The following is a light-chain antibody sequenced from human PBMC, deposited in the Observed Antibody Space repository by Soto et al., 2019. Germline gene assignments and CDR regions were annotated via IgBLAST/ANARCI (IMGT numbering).Light chain of an antibody. CDR2: DVT. J-gene: IGLJ1*01. CDR3: CSYAGRYSFYV. V-gene: IGLV2-11*01. Sequence: QSALTQPRSVSGSPGQSVTISCTGTSSDVGGYNYVSWYQQHPGKAPKLMIYDVTKRPSGVPDRFSGSKSGNTASLTIFGLQAEDEADYYCCSYAGRYSFYVFGTGTKVTVL. CDR1: SSDVGGYNY.